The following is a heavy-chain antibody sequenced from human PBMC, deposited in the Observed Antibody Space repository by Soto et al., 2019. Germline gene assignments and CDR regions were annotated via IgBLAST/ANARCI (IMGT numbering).Heavy chain of an antibody. CDR3: AKASSAWYDSKSYYFDD. V-gene: IGHV3-23*01. J-gene: IGHJ4*02. CDR2: ISATGGST. D-gene: IGHD6-19*01. CDR1: GFSFSDYA. Sequence: EVQLLDSGGGLVQTGGSLRLSWAASGFSFSDYAMNWVRQAPGKGLEWVSEISATGGSTFYADFVKGRFTISRDNSKNTLYLHLTSLRDEDTARYYCAKASSAWYDSKSYYFDDWGPGTLVTVSS.